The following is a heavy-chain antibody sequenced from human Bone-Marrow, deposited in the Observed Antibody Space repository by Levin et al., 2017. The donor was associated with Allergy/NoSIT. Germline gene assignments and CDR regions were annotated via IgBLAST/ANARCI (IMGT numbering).Heavy chain of an antibody. J-gene: IGHJ4*02. CDR1: GVSISNSRNY. D-gene: IGHD3-22*01. CDR2: VYRTGST. CDR3: AIFPYTYYYDEVTLR. V-gene: IGHV4-39*01. Sequence: GSLRLSCSVSGVSISNSRNYWVWIRQPPGKGLEWVASVYRTGSTYYSPSLESRLTISVDTSKNQFSLRLNSVTAAHTAVYYCAIFPYTYYYDEVTLRWGQGTLVTVSS.